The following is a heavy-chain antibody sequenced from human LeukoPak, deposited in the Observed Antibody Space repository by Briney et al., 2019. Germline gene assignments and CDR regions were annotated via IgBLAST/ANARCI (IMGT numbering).Heavy chain of an antibody. CDR1: GFTFSSYT. J-gene: IGHJ4*02. Sequence: GSLRLSCAASGFTFSSYTMTWVRQAPGKGLEWVSVISGSGGTTYYADSVKGRFTISRDNSKNTLYLQMNSLRAEDTALYYCAKGRTGYIPDFWGQGTLVTVAS. V-gene: IGHV3-23*01. D-gene: IGHD6-13*01. CDR3: AKGRTGYIPDF. CDR2: ISGSGGTT.